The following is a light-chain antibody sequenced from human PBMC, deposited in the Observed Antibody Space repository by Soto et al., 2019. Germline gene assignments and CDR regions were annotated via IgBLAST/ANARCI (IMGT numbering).Light chain of an antibody. CDR1: GSNLANHV. CDR2: YDG. V-gene: IGLV1-36*01. CDR3: ASWDDSQHALL. Sequence: QSVLTQPPSVSAAPGQRVDRSCSGGGSNLANHVATWYQQLPGKAPKLLLYYDGVLASGVSDRFSGSRSVYSASLAISGLQSEDEATYYGASWDDSQHALLFGGGTKLTVL. J-gene: IGLJ2*01.